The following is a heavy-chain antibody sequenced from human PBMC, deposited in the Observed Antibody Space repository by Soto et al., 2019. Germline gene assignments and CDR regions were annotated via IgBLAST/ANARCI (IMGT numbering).Heavy chain of an antibody. CDR3: ARDLLTGYCDY. Sequence: PGGSLRLSCAASGFTFSSYGVHWVRQAPGKGLEWVAVIWYDGSNKYYADSVKGRFTISRDNSKNTLYLQMNSLRAEDTAVYYCARDLLTGYCDYWGQGTLVTVSS. J-gene: IGHJ4*02. CDR2: IWYDGSNK. D-gene: IGHD3-9*01. V-gene: IGHV3-33*01. CDR1: GFTFSSYG.